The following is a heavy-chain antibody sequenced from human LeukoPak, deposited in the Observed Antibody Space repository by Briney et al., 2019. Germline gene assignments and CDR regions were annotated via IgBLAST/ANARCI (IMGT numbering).Heavy chain of an antibody. CDR1: CGSISSSSYY. CDR3: ARRAAAGTYYYYYYMDV. J-gene: IGHJ6*03. Sequence: PSETLSITCTVSCGSISSSSYYWGWIRQPPGKGLEWIGSIYYSGSTYYNPSLKSRVTISVDTSKNQFSLKLSSVTAADTAVYYSARRAAAGTYYYYYYMDVWGKGTTVTISS. D-gene: IGHD6-13*01. CDR2: IYYSGST. V-gene: IGHV4-39*01.